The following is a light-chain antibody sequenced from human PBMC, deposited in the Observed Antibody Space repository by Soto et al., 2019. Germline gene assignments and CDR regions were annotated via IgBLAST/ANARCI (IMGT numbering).Light chain of an antibody. V-gene: IGKV1-33*01. CDR1: QDISNY. CDR2: DAS. CDR3: QQHDNLPPIT. J-gene: IGKJ5*01. Sequence: IKLTQSPSDIATLVCGTGNSICQASQDISNYLNWYQQKPRKAPPLLLYDASTLETGVPPRFSGSGSGTAFTFTTSSLQTQDIATYYCQQHDNLPPITFGQGTRLEIK.